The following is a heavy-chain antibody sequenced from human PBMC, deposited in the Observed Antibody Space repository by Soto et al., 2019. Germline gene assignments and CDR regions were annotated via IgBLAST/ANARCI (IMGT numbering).Heavy chain of an antibody. Sequence: GGSLRLSCAASGFTFSSYWMSWVRQAPGKGLEWVANIKQDGSEKYYVDSVKGRFTISRDNAKNSLYLQMNSLRAEDTAVYYCARVGGYSYGYDLYYYYGMDVWGQGTTVTVSS. CDR2: IKQDGSEK. D-gene: IGHD5-18*01. V-gene: IGHV3-7*01. J-gene: IGHJ6*02. CDR3: ARVGGYSYGYDLYYYYGMDV. CDR1: GFTFSSYW.